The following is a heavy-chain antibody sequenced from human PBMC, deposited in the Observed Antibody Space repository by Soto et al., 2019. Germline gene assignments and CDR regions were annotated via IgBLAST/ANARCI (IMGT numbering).Heavy chain of an antibody. J-gene: IGHJ4*02. CDR2: IYHSGST. D-gene: IGHD4-17*01. CDR1: GGSISGGGYS. CDR3: ARGVYGDYSYFDS. V-gene: IGHV4-30-2*01. Sequence: SETLSLTCAVSGGSISGGGYSWSWIRQPPGKGLEWIGYIYHSGSTYYNPSLKSRVTISVDRSKKEFSLRLSSVTAADTAVYYCARGVYGDYSYFDSWGRGTLVTVSS.